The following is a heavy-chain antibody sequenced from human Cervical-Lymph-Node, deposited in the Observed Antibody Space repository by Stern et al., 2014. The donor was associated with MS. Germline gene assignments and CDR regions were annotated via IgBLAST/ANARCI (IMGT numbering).Heavy chain of an antibody. CDR3: AREAAYYDFWREL. CDR2: IYTSGTT. Sequence: QLQLQESGPGLVKPSQTLSLACRVSGGSISSGSYYWSWVRQPAGKGLEWIGRIYTSGTTNYNPSLKSRVTISIETSNNQFSLILTSVTAADTAVYFCAREAAYYDFWRELWGRGTLVTVSS. D-gene: IGHD3-3*01. V-gene: IGHV4-61*02. J-gene: IGHJ4*02. CDR1: GGSISSGSYY.